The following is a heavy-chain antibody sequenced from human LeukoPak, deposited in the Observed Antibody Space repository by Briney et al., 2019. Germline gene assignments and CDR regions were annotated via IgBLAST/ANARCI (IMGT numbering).Heavy chain of an antibody. J-gene: IGHJ4*02. CDR2: ISSSSSTI. Sequence: GGSLRLSCAASGFTFSSYSMNWVRQAPGKGLEWVSYISSSSSTIYYADSVKGRFTISRDKSKNTLYLQMNSLRAEDTAVYYCAKGDTTWELPHDDWGQGILVTVSS. CDR1: GFTFSSYS. V-gene: IGHV3-48*01. CDR3: AKGDTTWELPHDD. D-gene: IGHD1-26*01.